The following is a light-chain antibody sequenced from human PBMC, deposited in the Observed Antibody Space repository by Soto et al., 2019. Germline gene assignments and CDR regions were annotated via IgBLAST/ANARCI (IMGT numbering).Light chain of an antibody. CDR1: QSISSR. V-gene: IGKV1-5*01. Sequence: EIQMTHSPSTLSASVGHRVPITCRASQSISSRLAWYQQKPGEAPKLLIFAASNLQSGVPSRFSGSGSVTDFTLAITGLQPEDFATYYCLQYYNFSWTFGQGTKVDIK. J-gene: IGKJ1*01. CDR3: LQYYNFSWT. CDR2: AAS.